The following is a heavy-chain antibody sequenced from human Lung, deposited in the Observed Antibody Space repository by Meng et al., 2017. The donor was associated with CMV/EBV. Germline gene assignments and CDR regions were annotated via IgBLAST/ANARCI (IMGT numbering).Heavy chain of an antibody. CDR3: ARDWLRVLEWASREYYYGMDV. V-gene: IGHV4-39*07. CDR1: GGSISSSSYY. CDR2: IYYSGST. D-gene: IGHD3-3*01. Sequence: SETLSLTCTVSGGSISSSSYYWGWIRQHPGKGLEWIGSIYYSGSTYYNPSLKSRVTISVDTSKNQFSLKLSSVTAADTAVYYCARDWLRVLEWASREYYYGMDVWGQGXTVTVSS. J-gene: IGHJ6*02.